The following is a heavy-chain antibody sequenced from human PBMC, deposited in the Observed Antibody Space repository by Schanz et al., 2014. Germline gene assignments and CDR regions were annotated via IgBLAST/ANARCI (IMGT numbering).Heavy chain of an antibody. D-gene: IGHD2-15*01. CDR3: ARDLAGGGNDV. CDR1: GFTFSSYW. J-gene: IGHJ4*02. Sequence: EVQLVESGGGLVKPGDSLRLSCAASGFTFSSYWMHWVRQAPGKGLVWISRINSDGSSASYADFVTGRFTISRDNSKDTVYLQMNSLRAEDTAVYYCARDLAGGGNDVWGQGTLVTVSS. V-gene: IGHV3-74*01. CDR2: INSDGSSA.